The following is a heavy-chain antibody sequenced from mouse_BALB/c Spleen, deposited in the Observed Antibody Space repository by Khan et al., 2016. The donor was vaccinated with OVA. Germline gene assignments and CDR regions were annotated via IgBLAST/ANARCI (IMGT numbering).Heavy chain of an antibody. D-gene: IGHD2-1*01. CDR1: GYIFTSYW. J-gene: IGHJ2*01. Sequence: QVQLKESGAELVRPGASVKLSCKTSGYIFTSYWIHWVKQRSGQGLEWIARIYPGTGNTNYNEKFKGKAIVTADKSSSTVYMQLSSLKSEDSAVYFCARYDGNYFDYWGQGTTLTVSS. CDR2: IYPGTGNT. V-gene: IGHV1-76*01. CDR3: ARYDGNYFDY.